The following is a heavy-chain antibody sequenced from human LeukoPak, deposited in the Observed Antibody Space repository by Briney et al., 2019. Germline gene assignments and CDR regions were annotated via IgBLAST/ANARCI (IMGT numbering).Heavy chain of an antibody. CDR3: ARHGRSSGWSFDY. D-gene: IGHD6-19*01. V-gene: IGHV5-51*01. J-gene: IGHJ4*02. CDR1: GYSFTNYW. Sequence: GESLKISCKGSGYSFTNYWIGWVRQMPGKGLEWMGIVYPGDSDTKYSPSFQGQVTISADKSISTAYLQWSSLKASDTATYYCARHGRSSGWSFDYWGQGTLVTVSS. CDR2: VYPGDSDT.